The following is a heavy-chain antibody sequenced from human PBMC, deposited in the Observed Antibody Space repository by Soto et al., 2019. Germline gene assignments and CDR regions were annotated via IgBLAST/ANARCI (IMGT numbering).Heavy chain of an antibody. CDR3: ARHRTGQIRYFDWSTRYYYYGMDV. CDR2: MNPNSNNT. V-gene: IGHV1-8*01. CDR1: GYPFTSYD. J-gene: IGHJ6*02. D-gene: IGHD3-9*01. Sequence: ASVKVSCKSSGYPFTSYDIHWVRQATGQGVEWMGWMNPNSNNTGYAQKFQGRVTMTRDTSTSTVYMELSSLRSEDTAVYYCARHRTGQIRYFDWSTRYYYYGMDVWGQGTTVTVSS.